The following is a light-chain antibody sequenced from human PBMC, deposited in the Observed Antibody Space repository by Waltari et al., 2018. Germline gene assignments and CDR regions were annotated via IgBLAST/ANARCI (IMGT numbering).Light chain of an antibody. CDR2: WAS. Sequence: DIVMTQSPDSLAGSLGERATINCKSSRSVLYSSNNKNYLAWYQQKPGQPPKLLIYWASTREAGVPDRFSGSGSGTDFTLTISSLQAEDVAVYYCQQYYSTLWTFGQGTKVEIK. CDR3: QQYYSTLWT. CDR1: RSVLYSSNNKNY. V-gene: IGKV4-1*01. J-gene: IGKJ1*01.